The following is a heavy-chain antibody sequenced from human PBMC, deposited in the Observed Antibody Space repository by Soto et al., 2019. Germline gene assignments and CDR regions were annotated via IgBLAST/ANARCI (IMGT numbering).Heavy chain of an antibody. D-gene: IGHD3-9*01. J-gene: IGHJ6*02. CDR2: IIPILGIA. CDR1: GGAFSRDT. V-gene: IGHV1-69*04. CDR3: ARDLIALTGYHYYGMDV. Sequence: SVKVSCKTSGGAFSRDTISWVRQAPGQGLEWMGRIIPILGIANYAQKFQGRVTITADKSTSTAYMELSSLRSEDTAVYYCARDLIALTGYHYYGMDVWGQGTTVTVSS.